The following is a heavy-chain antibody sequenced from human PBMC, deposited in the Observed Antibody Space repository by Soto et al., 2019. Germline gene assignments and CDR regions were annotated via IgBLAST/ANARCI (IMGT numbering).Heavy chain of an antibody. J-gene: IGHJ6*02. CDR1: GFTFSSYA. D-gene: IGHD6-19*01. V-gene: IGHV3-30-3*01. Sequence: GGSLRLSCAASGFTFSSYAMHWVRQAPGKGLEWVAVISYDGSNKYYADSVKGRFTISRDNSKNTLYLQMNSLRAEDTAVYYCAREVYIRAVAGTGSSLGMDVWGQGTTVTVSS. CDR2: ISYDGSNK. CDR3: AREVYIRAVAGTGSSLGMDV.